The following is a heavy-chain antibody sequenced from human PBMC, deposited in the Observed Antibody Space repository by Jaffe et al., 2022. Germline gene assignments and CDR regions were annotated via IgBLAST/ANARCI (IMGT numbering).Heavy chain of an antibody. J-gene: IGHJ4*02. CDR3: ARKGQQLGAVYFDS. V-gene: IGHV4-4*02. CDR2: IYHSGTT. D-gene: IGHD6-13*01. CDR1: GGSISSTDW. Sequence: QVQLQESGPGLVKPSGTLSLTCAVSGGSISSTDWWSWIRQPPGKGLEWIGDIYHSGTTNYNPSLKSRVTISLDKSKNEFSLKVSSVTAADTAVYYCARKGQQLGAVYFDSWGQGTLVTVSS.